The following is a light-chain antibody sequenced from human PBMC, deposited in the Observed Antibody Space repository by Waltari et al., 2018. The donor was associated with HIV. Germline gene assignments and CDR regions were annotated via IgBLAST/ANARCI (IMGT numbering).Light chain of an antibody. V-gene: IGLV1-51*01. CDR1: SSNIGNNY. Sequence: QSVLTQPPSVSAAPGQKVTISCPGGSSNIGNNYVSWYQQIAGKAPRVLIYENNRRPPGIPGQSAGPKSGSSATLGIPGLLAGDEADYDGGSWDGSLSAYVFGSGTKVTVL. CDR2: ENN. J-gene: IGLJ1*01. CDR3: GSWDGSLSAYV.